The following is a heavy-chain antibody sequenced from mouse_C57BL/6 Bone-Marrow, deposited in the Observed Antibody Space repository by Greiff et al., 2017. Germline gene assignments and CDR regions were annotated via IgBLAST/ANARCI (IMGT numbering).Heavy chain of an antibody. D-gene: IGHD1-1*01. CDR1: GYTFTSYW. Sequence: QVQLQQPGAELVKPGASVKVSCKASGYTFTSYWMHWVKQRPGQGLEWIGRIHPSDSDTNYNQKFKGKATLTVDKSSSTAYMQLSSLTSEDSAVYYCAIKGAITTVVPYFDYWGQGTTLTVSS. J-gene: IGHJ2*01. V-gene: IGHV1-74*01. CDR2: IHPSDSDT. CDR3: AIKGAITTVVPYFDY.